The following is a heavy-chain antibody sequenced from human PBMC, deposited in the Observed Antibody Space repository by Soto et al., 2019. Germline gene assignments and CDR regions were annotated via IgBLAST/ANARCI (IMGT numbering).Heavy chain of an antibody. D-gene: IGHD3-10*01. V-gene: IGHV4-34*01. J-gene: IGHJ4*02. CDR1: GGSFSGYY. CDR2: INHSGST. CDR3: ARGRQYYYGSEYYFDY. Sequence: SETLSLTCAVYGGSFSGYYWSWIRQPPGKGLEWIGEINHSGSTNYNPSLKSRVTISVDTSKNQFSLKLSSVTAADTAVYYCARGRQYYYGSEYYFDYWGQGTLVTVSS.